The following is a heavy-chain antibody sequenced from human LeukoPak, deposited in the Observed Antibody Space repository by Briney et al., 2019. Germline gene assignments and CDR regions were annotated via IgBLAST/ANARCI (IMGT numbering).Heavy chain of an antibody. Sequence: PGESLKISCKGSGYRFNAYWIAWVRQMPGKGLEWMGIIYPGDSDTRYSPSFQGQVTISADKSISTAYLQWSSLKASDTAMYYCARETLGYDSSGYLFDYWGQGTLVTVSS. CDR1: GYRFNAYW. CDR3: ARETLGYDSSGYLFDY. J-gene: IGHJ4*02. D-gene: IGHD3-22*01. CDR2: IYPGDSDT. V-gene: IGHV5-51*01.